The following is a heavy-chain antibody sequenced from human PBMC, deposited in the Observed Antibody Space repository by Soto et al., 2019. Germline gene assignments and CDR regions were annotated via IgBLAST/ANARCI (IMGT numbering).Heavy chain of an antibody. V-gene: IGHV4-34*01. J-gene: IGHJ4*02. CDR1: GGSFSTCY. CDR3: TGPYPYYFDS. Sequence: SETLSLTCTVYGGSFSTCYWSWIRQPPGKGLEGIGEINHSGNTNYNPSLMGRVTMSFDTSKNQFSLKLSSVTAADTAVYYCTGPYPYYFDSWGQGTLVTVSS. CDR2: INHSGNT.